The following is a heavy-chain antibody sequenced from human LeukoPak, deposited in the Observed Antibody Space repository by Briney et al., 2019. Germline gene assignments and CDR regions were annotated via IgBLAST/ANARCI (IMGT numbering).Heavy chain of an antibody. D-gene: IGHD2-21*01. CDR2: ISSSSSSYI. Sequence: PGGSLRLSCAASGFTFSSYSMNWVRQAPGKGLEWASSISSSSSSYIYYADSVKGRFTIFRDNAKNSLYLQMNSLRAEDTAVYYCARGDVVPMDVWGKGTTVTVSS. J-gene: IGHJ6*03. V-gene: IGHV3-21*01. CDR1: GFTFSSYS. CDR3: ARGDVVPMDV.